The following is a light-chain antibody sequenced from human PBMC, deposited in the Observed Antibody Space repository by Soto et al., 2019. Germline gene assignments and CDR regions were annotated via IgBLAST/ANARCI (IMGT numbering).Light chain of an antibody. J-gene: IGKJ1*01. V-gene: IGKV3-11*01. Sequence: EIVLTQSPATLSLSPGERATLSCRASQTVGSYLAWFRQTPGQAPRLLIYDTSIRATGIPARFSGSGSGTDFTLTIPRLEAEDFELYHCQQRSDWPPTFGQGTKV. CDR2: DTS. CDR1: QTVGSY. CDR3: QQRSDWPPT.